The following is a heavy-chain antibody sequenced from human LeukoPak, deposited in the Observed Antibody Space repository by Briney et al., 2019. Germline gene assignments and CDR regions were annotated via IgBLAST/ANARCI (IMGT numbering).Heavy chain of an antibody. CDR2: IIPIFGTA. Sequence: ASVKVSCKASGGTFSSYAISWVRQAPGQGLEWMGGIIPIFGTANYAQKFQGRVTITADESTSTAYMELSSLRSEDTAVYYCARGLVALRFLEWRDWGQGTLVTVSS. CDR3: ARGLVALRFLEWRD. CDR1: GGTFSSYA. D-gene: IGHD3-3*01. J-gene: IGHJ4*02. V-gene: IGHV1-69*13.